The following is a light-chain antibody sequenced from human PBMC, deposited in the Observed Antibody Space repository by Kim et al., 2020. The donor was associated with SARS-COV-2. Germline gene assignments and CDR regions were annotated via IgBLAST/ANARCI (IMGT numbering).Light chain of an antibody. CDR3: VLYMGSGIWL. V-gene: IGLV8-61*01. Sequence: QAVVTQESSFSVSPGGTVTLTCGLSSGSVSTSYYPSWYQHAPGQAPRTLIYNTNTRSSGVPDRFSGSILGNKAALTITGAQADDESDYYCVLYMGSGIWLFGGGTQLTVL. CDR2: NTN. J-gene: IGLJ3*02. CDR1: SGSVSTSYY.